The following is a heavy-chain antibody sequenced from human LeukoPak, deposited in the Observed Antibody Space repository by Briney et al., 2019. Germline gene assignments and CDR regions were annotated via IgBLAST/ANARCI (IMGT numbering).Heavy chain of an antibody. V-gene: IGHV1-69*13. J-gene: IGHJ4*02. CDR1: GGTFSSYA. CDR2: IIPIFGTA. D-gene: IGHD1-26*01. CDR3: ARGGVGATYGDY. Sequence: ASVKVSCKASGGTFSSYAISWVRQAPGQGLEWMGGIIPIFGTANYAQKFQGRVTITADESTSTAYMELSSLRSEDTAVYYCARGGVGATYGDYWGQGTLVTVSS.